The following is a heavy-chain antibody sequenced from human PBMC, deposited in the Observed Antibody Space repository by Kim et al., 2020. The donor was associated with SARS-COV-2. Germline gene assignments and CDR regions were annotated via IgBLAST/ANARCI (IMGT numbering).Heavy chain of an antibody. V-gene: IGHV5-51*01. D-gene: IGHD2-15*01. CDR2: IYPGDSDT. J-gene: IGHJ5*02. CDR3: ARRWCSGGSCPYNWFDP. CDR1: GYSFTSYW. Sequence: GESLKISCKGSGYSFTSYWIGWVRQMPGKGLEWMGIIYPGDSDTRYSPSFQGQVTISADKSISTAYLQWSSLKASDTAMYYCARRWCSGGSCPYNWFDPWGQGTLVTVSS.